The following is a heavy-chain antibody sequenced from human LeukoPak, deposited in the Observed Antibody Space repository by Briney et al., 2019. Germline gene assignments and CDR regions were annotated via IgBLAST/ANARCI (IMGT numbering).Heavy chain of an antibody. CDR3: ARHRGYSYGFLDF. J-gene: IGHJ4*02. CDR1: GDSISSTNYY. Sequence: PSETLSLTCTVSGDSISSTNYYWSWIRQPPGKGLEWIGEINHSGSTYYNPSLKSRVTISVDTSKNHFFLKLSSVTAADTAVYYCARHRGYSYGFLDFWGQGTLVTVSS. D-gene: IGHD5-18*01. CDR2: INHSGST. V-gene: IGHV4-39*01.